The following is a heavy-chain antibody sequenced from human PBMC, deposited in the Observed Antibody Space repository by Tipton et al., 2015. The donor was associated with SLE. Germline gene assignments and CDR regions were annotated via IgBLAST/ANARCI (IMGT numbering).Heavy chain of an antibody. CDR2: IYYSGST. D-gene: IGHD3-16*01. J-gene: IGHJ6*02. CDR1: GGSISGHY. Sequence: TLSLTCTVSGGSISGHYWSWIRQPPGKGLEWIGYIYYSGSTNYNPSLKSRVTISVDTSKNQFSLKLSSVTAADTAVYYCATGGLLYYYYGMDVWGQGTTVTVSS. CDR3: ATGGLLYYYYGMDV. V-gene: IGHV4-59*11.